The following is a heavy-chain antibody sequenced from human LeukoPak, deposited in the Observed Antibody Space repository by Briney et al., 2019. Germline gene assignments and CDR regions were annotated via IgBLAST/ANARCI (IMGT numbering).Heavy chain of an antibody. J-gene: IGHJ4*02. Sequence: AGGSLRLSCAAPGFTFSSYSMNWVRQAPGKGLEWVSSISSSSSYIYYADSVKGRFTISRDNAKNSLYLQMNSLRAEDTAVYYCAKDWGSSRDSYFDYWGQGTLVTVSS. CDR3: AKDWGSSRDSYFDY. V-gene: IGHV3-21*04. CDR1: GFTFSSYS. D-gene: IGHD6-13*01. CDR2: ISSSSSYI.